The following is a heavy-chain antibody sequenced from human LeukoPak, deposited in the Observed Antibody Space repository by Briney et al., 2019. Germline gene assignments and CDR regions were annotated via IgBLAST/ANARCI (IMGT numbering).Heavy chain of an antibody. D-gene: IGHD5-12*01. V-gene: IGHV3-7*01. J-gene: IGHJ4*02. Sequence: GGSLRLSCAASGFTFSSYWMSWVRQAPGKGLESVANMNQDGSEKYYVDSVKGRFTISRDNAKNSLYLQMNSLRAEDTAVYYCARGGYRFDYWGQGTLVTVSS. CDR3: ARGGYRFDY. CDR1: GFTFSSYW. CDR2: MNQDGSEK.